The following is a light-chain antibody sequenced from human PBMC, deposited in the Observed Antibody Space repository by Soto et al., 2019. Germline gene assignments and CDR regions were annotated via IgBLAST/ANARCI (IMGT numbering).Light chain of an antibody. V-gene: IGLV2-14*01. Sequence: QSALTQPASVSGSPGQSITISCIGSSSDIGGFNFVSWYQHHPGTAPKLVIYEVSRRPSGVSNRFSGSKSGNTASLTISGLQAEDETVYYCSSYTAFNTLLFGGGTKVTVL. J-gene: IGLJ2*01. CDR1: SSDIGGFNF. CDR3: SSYTAFNTLL. CDR2: EVS.